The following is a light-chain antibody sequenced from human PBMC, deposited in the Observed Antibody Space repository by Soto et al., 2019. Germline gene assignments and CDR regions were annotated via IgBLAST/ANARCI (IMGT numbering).Light chain of an antibody. J-gene: IGKJ1*01. V-gene: IGKV1-5*01. Sequence: DIQMTQSPSTLSASVGDRVTITCRASQTINTYLAWYQQKPGKAPKLLIYDASTLESGVPSRFSGRGSGTEFTLTISSLQPDDFATYYCQQYNSYWTFGQGTKVDIK. CDR1: QTINTY. CDR2: DAS. CDR3: QQYNSYWT.